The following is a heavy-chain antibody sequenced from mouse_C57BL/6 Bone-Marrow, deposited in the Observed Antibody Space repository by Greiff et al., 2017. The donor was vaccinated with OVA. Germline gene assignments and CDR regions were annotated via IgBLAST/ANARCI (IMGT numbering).Heavy chain of an antibody. CDR2: IHPNSGST. D-gene: IGHD1-1*01. Sequence: QVQLQQPGAELVKPGASVKLSCTASGYTFTSYWMHWVKQRPGQGLEWIGMIHPNSGSTNYNEKFKSKATLTVDKSSSTAYMQLSSLTSEDSAVYYCARSALIVRGYYFDYWGQGTTLTVSA. J-gene: IGHJ2*01. CDR1: GYTFTSYW. V-gene: IGHV1-64*01. CDR3: ARSALIVRGYYFDY.